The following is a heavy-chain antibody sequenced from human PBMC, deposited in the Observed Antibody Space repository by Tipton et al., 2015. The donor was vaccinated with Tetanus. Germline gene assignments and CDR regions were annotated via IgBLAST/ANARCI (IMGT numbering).Heavy chain of an antibody. CDR1: GGSFSGYY. V-gene: IGHV4-34*01. Sequence: LRLSCAVYGGSFSGYYWSWIRQPPGKGLEWIGEINHSGSTNYNPSLKSRVTISVDTSKNQFSLRLSSVTATDTAVYYCARHPQTSNNLGYWGQGTLVTVSS. CDR2: INHSGST. D-gene: IGHD3-16*01. CDR3: ARHPQTSNNLGY. J-gene: IGHJ4*02.